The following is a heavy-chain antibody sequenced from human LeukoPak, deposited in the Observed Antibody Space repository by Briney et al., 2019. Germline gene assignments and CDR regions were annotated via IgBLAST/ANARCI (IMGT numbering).Heavy chain of an antibody. Sequence: ASVKVSCKASGYTFTSYGISWVRQAPGQGLEWMGWISAYNGNTNYAQKLQGRVTMTTDTSTSTAYMELSSLRSEDTAVYYCARGEDDSSGYYDTIDIWGQGTMVTVSS. CDR3: ARGEDDSSGYYDTIDI. J-gene: IGHJ3*02. V-gene: IGHV1-18*01. D-gene: IGHD3-22*01. CDR1: GYTFTSYG. CDR2: ISAYNGNT.